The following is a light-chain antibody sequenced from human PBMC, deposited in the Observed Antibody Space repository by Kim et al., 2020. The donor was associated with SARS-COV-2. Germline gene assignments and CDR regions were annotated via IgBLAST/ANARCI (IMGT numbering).Light chain of an antibody. CDR1: QSVSNY. J-gene: IGKJ4*01. CDR3: QQRSNWPLT. Sequence: LSPGERATHTCRASQSVSNYLAWYQQKPGQAPRLLIYDASNRATGIPARFSGSESGTDFTLTISSLEPEDFAVYYCQQRSNWPLTYGGGTKVDIK. CDR2: DAS. V-gene: IGKV3-11*01.